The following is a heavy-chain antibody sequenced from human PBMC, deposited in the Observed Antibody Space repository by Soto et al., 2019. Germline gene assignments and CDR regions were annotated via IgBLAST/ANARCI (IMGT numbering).Heavy chain of an antibody. Sequence: ASVKVSCKASGYTFTSYDINWVRQATGQGLEWMGWMNAYSGNTDYAQKFQGRVTMTTDTSTSTAYMELRSLRSDDTAVYYCARDRGRLANYWGQGTLVTAPQ. CDR1: GYTFTSYD. CDR2: MNAYSGNT. J-gene: IGHJ4*02. CDR3: ARDRGRLANY. D-gene: IGHD5-12*01. V-gene: IGHV1-18*01.